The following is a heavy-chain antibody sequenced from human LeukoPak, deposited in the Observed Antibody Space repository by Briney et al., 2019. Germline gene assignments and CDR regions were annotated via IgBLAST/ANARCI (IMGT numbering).Heavy chain of an antibody. CDR3: THPAYYYNVDV. D-gene: IGHD6-25*01. Sequence: GGSLRLSCSAPGLTFSVSAIHWVRQASGKGLEWVGRIKTKADNYATAYAASVKGRFTISRDDSTNTAYLQMNSLKTEDTAVYYCTHPAYYYNVDVWGKGTTVTVSS. CDR1: GLTFSVSA. J-gene: IGHJ6*04. CDR2: IKTKADNYAT. V-gene: IGHV3-73*01.